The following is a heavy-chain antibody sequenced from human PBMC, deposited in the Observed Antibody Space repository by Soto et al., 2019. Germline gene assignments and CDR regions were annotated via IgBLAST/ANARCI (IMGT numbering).Heavy chain of an antibody. CDR3: ARGDCVGGTCYSLACSFYYYMDV. D-gene: IGHD2-15*01. V-gene: IGHV3-74*01. CDR1: GFTFSNYW. Sequence: EVQLVESGGGLVQPGGSLRLSCVASGFTFSNYWMYWVRQAPGEGLVWVSRINSDGSVSSYADSVKGRLTISRDNVKNTLYLQMDSLRAEYTAVYYCARGDCVGGTCYSLACSFYYYMDVWGKGTTVTVFS. J-gene: IGHJ6*03. CDR2: INSDGSVS.